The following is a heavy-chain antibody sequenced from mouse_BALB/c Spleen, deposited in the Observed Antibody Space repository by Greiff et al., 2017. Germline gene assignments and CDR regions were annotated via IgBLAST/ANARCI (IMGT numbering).Heavy chain of an antibody. D-gene: IGHD2-3*01. CDR2: IRSKSNNYAT. Sequence: EVQLVETGGGLVQPKGSLKLSCAASGFTFNTNAMNWVRQAPGKGLEWVARIRSKSNNYATYYADSVKDRFTISRDDSQSMLYLQMNNLKTEDTAMYYCVRDRDDGYRYWYFDVWGAGTTVTVSS. V-gene: IGHV10S3*01. CDR1: GFTFNTNA. J-gene: IGHJ1*01. CDR3: VRDRDDGYRYWYFDV.